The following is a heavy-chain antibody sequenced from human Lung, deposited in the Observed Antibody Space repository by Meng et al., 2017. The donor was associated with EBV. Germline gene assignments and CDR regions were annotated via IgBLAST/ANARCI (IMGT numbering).Heavy chain of an antibody. CDR1: VYTSTSHS. D-gene: IGHD2-15*01. Sequence: HVHRVRSGYELKKPGASLKVSVKASVYTSTSHSMNWVRQAPGQGLEWMGWINTYNGDPTYAPGFTGRFVFSVDASVGTAYLQISGLKADDTAVYYCARGAGVEVYWGQGTLVTVSS. J-gene: IGHJ4*02. V-gene: IGHV7-4-1*02. CDR3: ARGAGVEVY. CDR2: INTYNGDP.